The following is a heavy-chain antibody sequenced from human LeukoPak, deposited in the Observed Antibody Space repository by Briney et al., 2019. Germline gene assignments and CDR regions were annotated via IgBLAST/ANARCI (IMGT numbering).Heavy chain of an antibody. CDR2: IYYSGST. CDR1: GGSISSYY. CDR3: ARDRWSYDC. Sequence: KSSETLSLTCTVSGGSISSYYWSWIRQPPGKGLEWIGYIYYSGSTNYNPSLKSRVTISVDTSKNQFSLKLSSVTAADTAVYYCARDRWSYDCWGQGTLVTVSS. D-gene: IGHD2-15*01. V-gene: IGHV4-59*01. J-gene: IGHJ4*02.